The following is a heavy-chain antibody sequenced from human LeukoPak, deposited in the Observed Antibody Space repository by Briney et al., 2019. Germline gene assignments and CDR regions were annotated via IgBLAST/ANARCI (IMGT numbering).Heavy chain of an antibody. D-gene: IGHD3-10*01. V-gene: IGHV3-23*01. CDR1: GFTFSSYA. CDR2: ISGSGGST. J-gene: IGHJ6*03. Sequence: GGSLRLSCAASGFTFSSYAMSWVRQAPGKGLEWVSAISGSGGSTYYADSVKGRFTISRDNSKNTLYLQMNRLRAEDTAVYYCAKNGVLWFGELLKRDYYYYYYMDVWGQGTLVTVSS. CDR3: AKNGVLWFGELLKRDYYYYYYMDV.